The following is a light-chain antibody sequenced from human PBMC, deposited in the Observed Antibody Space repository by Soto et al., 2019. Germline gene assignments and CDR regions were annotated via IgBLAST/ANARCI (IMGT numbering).Light chain of an antibody. CDR1: SGSVSTTYY. CDR3: MLYMGGGLVV. Sequence: QAVVTQEPSFSVSPGGTVTLTCGLTSGSVSTTYYPSWYQQTPGQAPRTLIYSTNIRSAGVPDRFSGSSLGNKAALTITGGQADDESDYHCMLYMGGGLVVFGGGTTLTVL. V-gene: IGLV8-61*01. J-gene: IGLJ2*01. CDR2: STN.